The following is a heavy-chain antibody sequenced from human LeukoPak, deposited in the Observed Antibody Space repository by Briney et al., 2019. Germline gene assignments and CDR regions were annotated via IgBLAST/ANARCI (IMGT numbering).Heavy chain of an antibody. CDR3: ARAPLDFGGMDV. CDR1: GGSMRGYS. V-gene: IGHV4-59*01. Sequence: SETLSLTCTVLGGSMRGYSWSWVRQPPVKGLEWIGYIYYSASTNYNPSLKSRVIISSDMSKNHFSLKLNSVTAADTAVYYCARAPLDFGGMDVWGQGTTVTVSS. D-gene: IGHD2-2*03. J-gene: IGHJ6*02. CDR2: IYYSAST.